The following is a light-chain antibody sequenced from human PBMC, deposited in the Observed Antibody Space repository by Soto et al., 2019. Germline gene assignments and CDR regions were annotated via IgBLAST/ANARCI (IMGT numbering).Light chain of an antibody. V-gene: IGKV3-15*01. J-gene: IGKJ1*01. CDR2: GTS. CDR3: QQYNKWPRT. CDR1: QSININ. Sequence: IGMTQSPATLSVSPGDRATLSCRASQSININLAWYQQKPGQAPRLLIYGTSTRATGIPARFSGSGSGTEFTLTISSLQSEDFAVYYCQQYNKWPRTFGQGTKVEIK.